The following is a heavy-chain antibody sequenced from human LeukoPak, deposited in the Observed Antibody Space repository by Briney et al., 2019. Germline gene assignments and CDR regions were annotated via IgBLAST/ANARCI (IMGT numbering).Heavy chain of an antibody. Sequence: SVKVSCKASGGTFSSYAISWVRQAPGQGLEWMGGIIPIFGTANYAQKFQGRVTITADKSTSTAYMELSSLRSEDTAVYYCASEYDFWSGTTGYFDYWGQGTLVTVSS. CDR2: IIPIFGTA. CDR1: GGTFSSYA. D-gene: IGHD3-3*01. V-gene: IGHV1-69*06. CDR3: ASEYDFWSGTTGYFDY. J-gene: IGHJ4*02.